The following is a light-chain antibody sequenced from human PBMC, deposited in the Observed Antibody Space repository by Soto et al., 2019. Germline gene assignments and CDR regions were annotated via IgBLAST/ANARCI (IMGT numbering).Light chain of an antibody. V-gene: IGLV1-40*01. CDR3: HSYDSSRVV. J-gene: IGLJ2*01. CDR2: GNS. Sequence: QSVLTQPPSVSGAPGQRVTISCTGSSSNIGAGYDVHWYQQLPGTAPKLLIYGNSNRPSGVPDRFSGSKSGTSASLSITGLQDEAEAYYYCHSYDSSRVVFGGGTKLTVL. CDR1: SSNIGAGYD.